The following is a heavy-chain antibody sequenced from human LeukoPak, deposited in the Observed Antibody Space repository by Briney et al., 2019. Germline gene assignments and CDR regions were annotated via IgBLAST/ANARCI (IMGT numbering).Heavy chain of an antibody. CDR2: IIPIFGTA. D-gene: IGHD1-7*01. Sequence: EASVKVSCKASGGTFSSYAISWVRQAPGQGLEWMGGIIPIFGTANYAQKYQGRVTITADESTSTAYMELSSLRSEDTAVYYCARTAGNLLLYYFDYWGQGTLVTVSS. CDR3: ARTAGNLLLYYFDY. J-gene: IGHJ4*02. CDR1: GGTFSSYA. V-gene: IGHV1-69*13.